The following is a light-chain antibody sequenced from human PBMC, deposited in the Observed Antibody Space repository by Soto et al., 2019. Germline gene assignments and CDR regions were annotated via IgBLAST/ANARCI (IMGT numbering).Light chain of an antibody. Sequence: EVVMPQSPATLSVSPGAGVTLSCRASQGIGDTLAWYQHKPGQTPRLLIYDTSTRATGVPARFSGSRSGPEFTLTIKRLEPEDFAVYYCQHYGYSLWTFGQGTKVDIK. CDR1: QGIGDT. J-gene: IGKJ1*01. V-gene: IGKV3-15*01. CDR3: QHYGYSLWT. CDR2: DTS.